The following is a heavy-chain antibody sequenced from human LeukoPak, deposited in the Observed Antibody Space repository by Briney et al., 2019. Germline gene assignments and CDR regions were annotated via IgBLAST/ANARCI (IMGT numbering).Heavy chain of an antibody. Sequence: GASLKVSCKASGYTFTRYYMHWVRQAPGQRGEWMGWINPNSGDTNYAQKFHGRVTMTRDTSISTAHMELSRLRSDDTAVYYCARANPLYCSSTTCLFDYWGQGTLVTVSS. J-gene: IGHJ4*02. CDR2: INPNSGDT. CDR1: GYTFTRYY. CDR3: ARANPLYCSSTTCLFDY. V-gene: IGHV1-2*02. D-gene: IGHD2-2*01.